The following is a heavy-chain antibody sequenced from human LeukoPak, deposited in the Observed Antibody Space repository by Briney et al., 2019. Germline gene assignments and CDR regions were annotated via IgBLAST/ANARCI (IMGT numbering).Heavy chain of an antibody. CDR2: ISSSGSTI. V-gene: IGHV3-48*03. D-gene: IGHD3-22*01. J-gene: IGHJ6*03. Sequence: PGGSLRLSCAASGFTFSSYEMNWVRQAPGKGLEWVSYISSSGSTIYYAHSVKGRSTISRDNAKNSLYLLMNSLRAEDTAVYYCARGLDYDSSGYYPGLGYMDVWGKGTTVTISS. CDR1: GFTFSSYE. CDR3: ARGLDYDSSGYYPGLGYMDV.